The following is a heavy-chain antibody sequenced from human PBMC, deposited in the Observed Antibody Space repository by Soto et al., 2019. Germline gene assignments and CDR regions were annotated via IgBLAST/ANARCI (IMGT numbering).Heavy chain of an antibody. J-gene: IGHJ4*02. D-gene: IGHD5-12*01. CDR1: GFTFSSYS. CDR2: IITITGFI. CDR3: AGDSLEYNAYEYN. V-gene: IGHV3-21*02. Sequence: EVQLVESGGGLVKPGGSLRLSCAASGFTFSSYSMNWVRQAPGKGLEWVSIITITGFIDYAASVKGRFTISRENAKSSVDLKMNSLRAEDTAVYYCAGDSLEYNAYEYNWGQGTLVTVSS.